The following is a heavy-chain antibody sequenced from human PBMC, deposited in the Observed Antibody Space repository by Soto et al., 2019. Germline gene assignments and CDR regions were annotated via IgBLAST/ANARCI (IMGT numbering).Heavy chain of an antibody. CDR3: AKDQYYYDSSGYTGSFFDY. J-gene: IGHJ4*02. Sequence: PGGSLRLSCAASGFTFSSYGMHWVRQAPGKGLEWVAVISYDGSNKYYADSVKGRFTISRDNSKNTLYLQMNSLRAEDTAVYYCAKDQYYYDSSGYTGSFFDYWGQGTLVTVSS. D-gene: IGHD3-22*01. V-gene: IGHV3-30*18. CDR1: GFTFSSYG. CDR2: ISYDGSNK.